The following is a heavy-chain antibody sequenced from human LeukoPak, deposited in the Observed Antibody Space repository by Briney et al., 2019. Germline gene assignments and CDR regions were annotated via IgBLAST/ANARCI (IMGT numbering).Heavy chain of an antibody. CDR1: GYTFSDYT. Sequence: GGSLRLSCGASGYTFSDYTMNWVRQAPGKGPEWISYISSGGSVMHYADSVKGRFTVSRDNAKNSLFLQMNSPRAEDTAVYYCVRVKGSYFDYWGQGALVTVSS. J-gene: IGHJ4*02. CDR2: ISSGGSVM. CDR3: VRVKGSYFDY. V-gene: IGHV3-48*01. D-gene: IGHD2-15*01.